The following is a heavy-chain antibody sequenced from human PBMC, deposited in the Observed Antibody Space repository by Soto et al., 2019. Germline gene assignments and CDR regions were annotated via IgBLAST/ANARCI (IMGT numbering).Heavy chain of an antibody. V-gene: IGHV3-15*01. D-gene: IGHD2-2*01. J-gene: IGHJ4*02. CDR2: IKSKTDGGTT. CDR3: TTGHCSSTSCYFSSSSDY. Sequence: LRLSCAASGFTFSNAWMSWVRQAPGKGLEWVGRIKSKTDGGTTDYAAPVKGRFTISRDDSKNTLYLQMNSLKTEDTAVYYCTTGHCSSTSCYFSSSSDYWGQGTLVTVSS. CDR1: GFTFSNAW.